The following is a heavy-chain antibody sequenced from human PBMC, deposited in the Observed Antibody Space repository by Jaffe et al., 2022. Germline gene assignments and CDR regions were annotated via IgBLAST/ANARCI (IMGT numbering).Heavy chain of an antibody. Sequence: EVQLLESGGDLVQPGGSLRLSCAASGFTFSGYAMSWVRQAPGKGPEWVSVISGSGYYTFYADSVKGRFTISRDNSQNILYLEMNSLRAEDTAVYYCAKDRSFYGSGIHKDSFDMWGQGTKVTVSS. CDR1: GFTFSGYA. CDR3: AKDRSFYGSGIHKDSFDM. V-gene: IGHV3-23*01. CDR2: ISGSGYYT. D-gene: IGHD1-1*01. J-gene: IGHJ3*02.